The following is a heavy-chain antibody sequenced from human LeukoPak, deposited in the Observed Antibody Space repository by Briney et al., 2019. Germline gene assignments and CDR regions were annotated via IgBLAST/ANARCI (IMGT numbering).Heavy chain of an antibody. CDR1: GYTFTSYY. Sequence: GASVKVSCKASGYTFTSYYMHWVRQAPGQGLEWMGIINPSGGSTSYAQKFQGRVTMTRDTSTSTVYMELSRLRSDDTAVYYCARDTRNYFDYWGQGTLVTVSS. CDR2: INPSGGST. J-gene: IGHJ4*02. CDR3: ARDTRNYFDY. V-gene: IGHV1-46*01.